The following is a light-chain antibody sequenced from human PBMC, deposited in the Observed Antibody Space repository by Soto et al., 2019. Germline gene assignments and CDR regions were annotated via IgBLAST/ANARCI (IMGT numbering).Light chain of an antibody. J-gene: IGKJ1*01. CDR3: QQYNNWPQP. Sequence: VMKQAPATLSVSPGERATLSCRASQTINNNVAWYQLKDGQVPRLLIYGASTRAADVPARFSGGGSGTEFTLTISSLQSEDFAEYHCQQYNNWPQPFGQGTKVDIK. CDR1: QTINNN. V-gene: IGKV3-15*01. CDR2: GAS.